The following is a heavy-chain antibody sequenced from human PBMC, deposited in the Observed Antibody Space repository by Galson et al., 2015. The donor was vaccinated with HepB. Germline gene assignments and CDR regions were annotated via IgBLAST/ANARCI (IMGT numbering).Heavy chain of an antibody. Sequence: SLRISCAASGFSFDDYSMHWVRQVPGRGLEWVSLISGDGETTYYGASVRGRFTVSRDSSKDSLYLHMNSLRPADTALYYCAKGGSRWLLNYHFDSWGQGTLVTVSS. CDR3: AKGGSRWLLNYHFDS. V-gene: IGHV3-43*01. CDR2: ISGDGETT. J-gene: IGHJ4*02. CDR1: GFSFDDYS. D-gene: IGHD2-21*01.